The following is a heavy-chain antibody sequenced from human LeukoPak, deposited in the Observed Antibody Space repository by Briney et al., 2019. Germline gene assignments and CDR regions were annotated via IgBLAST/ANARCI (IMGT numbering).Heavy chain of an antibody. V-gene: IGHV3-23*01. CDR1: GGSFSGYY. Sequence: ETLSLTCAVYGGSFSGYYWSWIRQPPGKGLEWVSAISGSGAKTYYADFVKGRFTISRDNSKNTLYLQMNSLRAEDTAVYYCAKEYSGSFSPFPSYFDYWGQGTLVTVSS. CDR2: ISGSGAKT. CDR3: AKEYSGSFSPFPSYFDY. J-gene: IGHJ4*02. D-gene: IGHD1-26*01.